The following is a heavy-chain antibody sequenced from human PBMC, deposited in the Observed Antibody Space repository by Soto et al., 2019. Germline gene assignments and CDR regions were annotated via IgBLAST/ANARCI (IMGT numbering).Heavy chain of an antibody. CDR2: IFHSGST. CDR1: GGSSSSGSYY. CDR3: ARVYSGSYSDS. Sequence: PSETLSLTCSVSGGSSSSGSYYWSWVRQPPGKGLEWIGEIFHSGSTYYSPSLKSRVTISVDKSKKYFSLNLTSVTAADTAVYYCARVYSGSYSDSWGQGTLVTVSS. D-gene: IGHD1-26*01. J-gene: IGHJ4*02. V-gene: IGHV4-39*07.